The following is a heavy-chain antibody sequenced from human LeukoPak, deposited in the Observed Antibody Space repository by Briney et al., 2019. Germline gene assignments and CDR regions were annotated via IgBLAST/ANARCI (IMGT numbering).Heavy chain of an antibody. J-gene: IGHJ4*02. CDR1: GGSISSGSYS. V-gene: IGHV4-30-2*01. Sequence: SETLSLTCAVSGGSISSGSYSWSWIRQPLGKGLEWIGYIYPRGSTYYNPSLKSRVILSLDKSANQFSLNLSSVTAADTAVYYCARAPGPIDYWGQGTLVTVSS. CDR2: IYPRGST. CDR3: ARAPGPIDY.